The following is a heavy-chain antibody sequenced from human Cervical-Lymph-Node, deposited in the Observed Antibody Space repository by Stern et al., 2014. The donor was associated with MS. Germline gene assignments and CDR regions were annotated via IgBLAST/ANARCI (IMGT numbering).Heavy chain of an antibody. CDR2: IFPGDSDT. CDR3: ARPKDYGDFKN. V-gene: IGHV5-51*03. D-gene: IGHD4-17*01. CDR1: GYSFTSYW. Sequence: QLVQSGAEVKKPGESLKISCQGSGYSFTSYWLGWVRQMPGKGLEGMGSIFPGDSDTRYSPSFQGQVTISADKSNRTAYLQWSSLKASDTAMYYCARPKDYGDFKNWGQGTLVTVSS. J-gene: IGHJ4*02.